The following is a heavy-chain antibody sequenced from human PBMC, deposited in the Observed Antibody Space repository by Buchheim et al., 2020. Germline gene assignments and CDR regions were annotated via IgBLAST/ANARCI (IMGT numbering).Heavy chain of an antibody. Sequence: QVQLQEWGPGLVKPSETLSLSCTVSGGSIRSNYWSWIRQPPGKGLEYLGQVYHSGTTNYNPSLKSQVSISLDTSKTQFSLELRSVTAADTAVYYCARDIEVVGATLYFDLWGRGTL. CDR3: ARDIEVVGATLYFDL. CDR2: VYHSGTT. CDR1: GGSIRSNY. J-gene: IGHJ2*01. D-gene: IGHD1-26*01. V-gene: IGHV4-59*01.